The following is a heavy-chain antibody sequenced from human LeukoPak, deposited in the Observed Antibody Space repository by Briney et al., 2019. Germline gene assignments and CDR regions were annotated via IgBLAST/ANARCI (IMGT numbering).Heavy chain of an antibody. D-gene: IGHD6-19*01. CDR1: GFTFSSYS. CDR2: ISSASGSI. CDR3: ARSDIAVAGRLYY. Sequence: GRSLRLSCAASGFTFSSYSMNWVRQAPGKGLEWVSYISSASGSIYYADSVKGRFTISRDNAKNSLYLQMNSLRAEDTAVYYCARSDIAVAGRLYYWGQGTLVTVSS. V-gene: IGHV3-21*05. J-gene: IGHJ4*02.